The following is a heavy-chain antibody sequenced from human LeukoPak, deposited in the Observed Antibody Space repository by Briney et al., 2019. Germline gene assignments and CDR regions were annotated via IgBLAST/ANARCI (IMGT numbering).Heavy chain of an antibody. Sequence: SETLSLTCAVHGGSFSGYYWSWIRQPPGKGLEWIGEINHSGSTNYNPSLKSRVTISVDTSKNQFSLKLSSVTAADTAVYYCARGVPYYYDSSGYYYRYYFDYWGQGTLVTVSS. J-gene: IGHJ4*02. V-gene: IGHV4-34*01. CDR3: ARGVPYYYDSSGYYYRYYFDY. CDR1: GGSFSGYY. CDR2: INHSGST. D-gene: IGHD3-22*01.